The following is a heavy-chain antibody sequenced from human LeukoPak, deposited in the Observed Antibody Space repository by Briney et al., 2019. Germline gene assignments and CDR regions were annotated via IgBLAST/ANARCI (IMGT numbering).Heavy chain of an antibody. D-gene: IGHD6-13*01. Sequence: GGSLRLSCAASGFTFSSYGMHWVRQAPGKGLEWVAVISYDGSNKYYADSVKGRFTISRDNSKNTLYLQMNSLRAEDTAVYYCAKVVSSSWHLSDWGQGTLVTVSS. CDR3: AKVVSSSWHLSD. J-gene: IGHJ4*02. CDR2: ISYDGSNK. CDR1: GFTFSSYG. V-gene: IGHV3-30*18.